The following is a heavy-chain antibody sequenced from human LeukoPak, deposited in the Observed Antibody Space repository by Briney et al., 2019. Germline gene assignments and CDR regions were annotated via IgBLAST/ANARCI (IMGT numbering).Heavy chain of an antibody. CDR2: MNPNSGNT. Sequence: VSVKVSCKASGYTFTSYDINWVRQATGQGLEWMGWMNPNSGNTGYAQKFQGRVTMTRNTSISTAYMELSSLRSEDTAVYYCARRYYDILTGYRVVYYYYYMDVWGKGTTVTISS. J-gene: IGHJ6*03. V-gene: IGHV1-8*01. CDR1: GYTFTSYD. D-gene: IGHD3-9*01. CDR3: ARRYYDILTGYRVVYYYYYMDV.